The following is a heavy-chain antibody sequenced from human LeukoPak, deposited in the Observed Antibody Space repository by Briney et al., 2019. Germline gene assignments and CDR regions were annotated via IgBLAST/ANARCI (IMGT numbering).Heavy chain of an antibody. J-gene: IGHJ4*02. Sequence: GGSLRLSCAASGFTFSSYGMHWVRQAPGKGLEWVAVIWYDGSNKDYADSVKGRFTISRDNAKNSLYLQMNSLRAEDTAVYYCARGPYYDFWSGRVYYFDYWGQGTLVTVSS. CDR3: ARGPYYDFWSGRVYYFDY. CDR2: IWYDGSNK. V-gene: IGHV3-33*01. D-gene: IGHD3-3*01. CDR1: GFTFSSYG.